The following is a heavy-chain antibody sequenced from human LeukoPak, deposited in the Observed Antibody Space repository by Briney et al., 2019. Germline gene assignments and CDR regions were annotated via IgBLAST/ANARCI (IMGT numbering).Heavy chain of an antibody. CDR3: ARDYCGGDCFPDY. V-gene: IGHV1-2*02. CDR1: GYTFTSYG. J-gene: IGHJ4*02. CDR2: INPNSGDT. Sequence: GASVKVSCKASGYTFTSYGISWVRQAPGQWLEWMGGINPNSGDTNYAQKFQGRVTMTRDTSISTAYMELSRLRSDDTAVYYCARDYCGGDCFPDYWGQGTLVTVSS. D-gene: IGHD2-21*02.